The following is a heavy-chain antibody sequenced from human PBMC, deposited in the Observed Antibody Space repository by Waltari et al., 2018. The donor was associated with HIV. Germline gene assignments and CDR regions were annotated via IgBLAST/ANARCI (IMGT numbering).Heavy chain of an antibody. CDR2: ISYSGNT. V-gene: IGHV4-30-4*08. J-gene: IGHJ4*02. D-gene: IGHD3-16*01. CDR1: GGSFSGGNYY. Sequence: QVQLQESGPGLVKTSQTLSLNCTVSGGSFSGGNYYWSWILQRPGKCLEWVWYISYSGNTDYNPARESRLTISVDSHKNHFSLMLSSMTAADTAVYYCAIGTTLGNGIFDSWGQGTPVTVSS. CDR3: AIGTTLGNGIFDS.